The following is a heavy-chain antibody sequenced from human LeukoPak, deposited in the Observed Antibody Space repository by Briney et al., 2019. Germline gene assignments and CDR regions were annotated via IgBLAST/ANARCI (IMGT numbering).Heavy chain of an antibody. V-gene: IGHV3-74*01. Sequence: GGSLRLSCAASGFTFSSYWMHWVRHGPGKGLVWVSRINSDGSSTNYADSVKGRFTISRDNAKNTLYLQMNSLRAEDTAVYYCAQTGGGYGSVSYTDSWGQGTLVTVSS. D-gene: IGHD3-10*01. J-gene: IGHJ4*02. CDR2: INSDGSST. CDR1: GFTFSSYW. CDR3: AQTGGGYGSVSYTDS.